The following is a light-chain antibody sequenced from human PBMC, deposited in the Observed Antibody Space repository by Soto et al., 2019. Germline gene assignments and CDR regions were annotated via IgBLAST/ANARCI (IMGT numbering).Light chain of an antibody. CDR3: SLYVGNNNLV. J-gene: IGLJ2*01. Sequence: QSALTQPPSASGSPGQSVTVSCTGTSSDIGDYNYVSWYQQHPGKAPKLMIYEVSKRPSGVPDRFSGSNSGNTASLTVAVLQADEEADYYCSLYVGNNNLVFGGGTKLTVL. CDR1: SSDIGDYNY. CDR2: EVS. V-gene: IGLV2-8*01.